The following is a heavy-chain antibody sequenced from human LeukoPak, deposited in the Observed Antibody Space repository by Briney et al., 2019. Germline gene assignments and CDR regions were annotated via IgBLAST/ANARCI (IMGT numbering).Heavy chain of an antibody. CDR2: IYSAGNT. Sequence: QPGGSLRLSCAASGFTVSSNYMTWVRQAPGKGLEWVSFIYSAGNTYYADSVKGRFTISRDNSKNTLYLQMNSLRAEDTAVYYCARATGTTFSYFDSWGQGTLVTVSS. D-gene: IGHD1-7*01. CDR3: ARATGTTFSYFDS. V-gene: IGHV3-66*01. CDR1: GFTVSSNY. J-gene: IGHJ4*02.